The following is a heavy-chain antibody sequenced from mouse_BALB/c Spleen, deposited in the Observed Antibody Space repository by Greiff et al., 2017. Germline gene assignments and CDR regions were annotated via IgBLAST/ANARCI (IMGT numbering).Heavy chain of an antibody. CDR1: GFTFSSYA. D-gene: IGHD2-12*01. Sequence: VQLKESGGGLVKPGGSLKLSCAASGFTFSSYAMSWVRQSPEKRLEWVAEISSGGSYTYYPDTVTGRFTISRDNAKNTLYLEMSSLRSEDTAMYYCARHDSAYAMDYWGQGTSVTVSS. J-gene: IGHJ4*01. V-gene: IGHV5-9-4*01. CDR3: ARHDSAYAMDY. CDR2: ISSGGSYT.